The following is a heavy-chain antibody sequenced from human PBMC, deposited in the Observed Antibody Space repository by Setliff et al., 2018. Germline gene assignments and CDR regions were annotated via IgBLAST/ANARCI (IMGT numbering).Heavy chain of an antibody. CDR1: GFTFSKAW. CDR2: IKSKTEGGTT. Sequence: LRLSCAASGFTFSKAWMNWVRQAPGKGLEWVGRIKSKTEGGTTDYAAPVKGRFTISRDDSKNTLYLQMNSLKTEDTAVYYCTRDLGVAPMYSSGYYYVEGIAFDIWGQGTMVTVSS. V-gene: IGHV3-15*07. J-gene: IGHJ3*02. CDR3: TRDLGVAPMYSSGYYYVEGIAFDI. D-gene: IGHD3-22*01.